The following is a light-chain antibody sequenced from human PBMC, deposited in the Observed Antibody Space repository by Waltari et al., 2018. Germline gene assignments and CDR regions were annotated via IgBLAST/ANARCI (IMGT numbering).Light chain of an antibody. J-gene: IGLJ3*02. CDR3: ETWDSNTRV. Sequence: QPVLTQSSSTSASLGSSVKLTCTLDSGHSTYIIAWHQQQAGKAPRYLMKLEDSGNYNKGSGVPDRFSGSSSGADRYLAIFNLQSEDEADYYCETWDSNTRVFGGWTKLTVL. CDR2: LEDSGNY. V-gene: IGLV4-60*03. CDR1: SGHSTYI.